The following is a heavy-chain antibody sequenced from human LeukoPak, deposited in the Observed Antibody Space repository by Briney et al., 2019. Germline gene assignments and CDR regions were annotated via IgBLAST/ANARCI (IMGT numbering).Heavy chain of an antibody. D-gene: IGHD3-22*01. CDR1: GFTFSSYG. J-gene: IGHJ4*02. CDR3: AKDGAEYYYDSSGYSRHFDY. Sequence: GGSLRLSCAASGFTFSSYGMHWVRQAPGKGLEWVAFIRYDGSNKYYADSVKGRFTISRDNSKNTLYLQMNSLRAEDTAVYYCAKDGAEYYYDSSGYSRHFDYWGQGTLVTVSS. V-gene: IGHV3-30*02. CDR2: IRYDGSNK.